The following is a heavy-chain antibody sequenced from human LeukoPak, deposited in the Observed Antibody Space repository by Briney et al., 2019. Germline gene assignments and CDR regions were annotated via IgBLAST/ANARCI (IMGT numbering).Heavy chain of an antibody. CDR2: IIPILGIA. V-gene: IGHV1-69*04. D-gene: IGHD6-13*01. J-gene: IGHJ6*03. CDR1: GGTFSSYA. CDR3: ARVAAAGPYYYYYYMDV. Sequence: SVKVSCKASGGTFSSYAISWVRQAPGQGLEWMGRIIPILGIANYAQKFQGRVTITADKSTSTAYMELSSLRSEDTAVYYCARVAAAGPYYYYYYMDVWGKGTTVTVSS.